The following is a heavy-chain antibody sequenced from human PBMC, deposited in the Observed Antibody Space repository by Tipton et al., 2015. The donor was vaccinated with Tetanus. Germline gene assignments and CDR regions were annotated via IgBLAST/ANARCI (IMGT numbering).Heavy chain of an antibody. CDR1: GGSISSYY. CDR2: IYYSGST. J-gene: IGHJ4*02. V-gene: IGHV4-59*01. Sequence: TLSLTCTVSGGSISSYYWSWIRQPPGKGLEWIGYIYYSGSTNYNPSLKSRVTISVDTSKNQFSLKLSSVTAADTAVYYCARRLGYYDSSGYYYFDYWGQGTLVTVSS. D-gene: IGHD3-22*01. CDR3: ARRLGYYDSSGYYYFDY.